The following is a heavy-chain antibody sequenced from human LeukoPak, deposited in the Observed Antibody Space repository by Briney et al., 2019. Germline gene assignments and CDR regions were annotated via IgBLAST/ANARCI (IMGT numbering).Heavy chain of an antibody. Sequence: GGSLRLSCTASGFTFSNYGMHWVRQAPGKGLEWVAFIRYDGSNKYYADSVKGRFTISRDTSRNTLYLQMNSLTTEDTAVYYCAKEVPGGNPGDYWGQGTLVTVSS. CDR3: AKEVPGGNPGDY. CDR2: IRYDGSNK. V-gene: IGHV3-30*02. D-gene: IGHD4-23*01. J-gene: IGHJ4*02. CDR1: GFTFSNYG.